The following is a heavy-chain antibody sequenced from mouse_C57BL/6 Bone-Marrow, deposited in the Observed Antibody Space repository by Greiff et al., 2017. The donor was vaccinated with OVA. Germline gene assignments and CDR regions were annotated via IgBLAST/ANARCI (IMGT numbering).Heavy chain of an antibody. J-gene: IGHJ2*01. Sequence: VQLHQSGPELVKPGASVKISCKASGYTFTDYYMNWVKQSHGKSLEWIGDINPNNGGTSYNQKFKGKATLTLDKSSSTAYMELRSLTSEDSAVYYCARHGDYWGQGTTLTVSS. CDR3: ARHGDY. CDR1: GYTFTDYY. V-gene: IGHV1-26*01. CDR2: INPNNGGT.